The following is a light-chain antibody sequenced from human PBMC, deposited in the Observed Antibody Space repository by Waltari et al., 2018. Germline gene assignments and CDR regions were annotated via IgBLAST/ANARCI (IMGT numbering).Light chain of an antibody. J-gene: IGLJ2*01. CDR2: EVS. V-gene: IGLV2-14*01. Sequence: QSALTQPASVSGSPGQSITISCTGTSSDVGGYNYVSWYQQHPGKAPKLMIYEVSNRPSGVPNRFVGSKSANTASLTISGLQAEDGADYYCSSYTSSSSRVVFGGGTKLTVL. CDR1: SSDVGGYNY. CDR3: SSYTSSSSRVV.